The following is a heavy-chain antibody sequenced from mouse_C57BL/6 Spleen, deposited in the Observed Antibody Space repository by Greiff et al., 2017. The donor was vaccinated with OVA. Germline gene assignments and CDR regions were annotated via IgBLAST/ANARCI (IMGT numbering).Heavy chain of an antibody. D-gene: IGHD2-5*01. Sequence: EVMLVESGPELVKPGASVKISCKASGYSFTGYYMHWVKQSHGNILDWIGYIYPYNGVSSYNQKFKGKATLTVDKSSSTAYMELRSLTSEDSAVYYCARRYYSNYDYAMDYWGQGTSVTVSS. CDR3: ARRYYSNYDYAMDY. CDR2: IYPYNGVS. CDR1: GYSFTGYY. V-gene: IGHV1-31*01. J-gene: IGHJ4*01.